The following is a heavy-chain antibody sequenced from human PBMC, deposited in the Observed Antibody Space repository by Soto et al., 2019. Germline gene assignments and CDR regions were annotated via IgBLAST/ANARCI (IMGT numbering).Heavy chain of an antibody. CDR2: ISGSGGST. CDR1: GFTFSSYA. D-gene: IGHD1-26*01. Sequence: GGSLRLPCAASGFTFSSYAMSWVRQAPGKGLEWVSAISGSGGSTYYADSVKGRFTISRDNSKNTLYLQMNSLRAEDTAVYYCAKDRYGYSGSYPALFDYWGQGTLVTVSS. CDR3: AKDRYGYSGSYPALFDY. J-gene: IGHJ4*02. V-gene: IGHV3-23*01.